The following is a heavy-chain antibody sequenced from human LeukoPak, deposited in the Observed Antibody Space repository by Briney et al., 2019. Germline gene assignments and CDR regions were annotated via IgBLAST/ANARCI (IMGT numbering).Heavy chain of an antibody. V-gene: IGHV3-48*01. J-gene: IGHJ4*02. CDR2: ISSGSRTI. CDR3: ARESITGDRDFDY. CDR1: GVRFSGYS. Sequence: RGCLRLSCAASGVRFSGYSMNWVRPAPEGGLGWVSYISSGSRTIFYADSVKGRFTISRDNAKNSLYLLMNSLRADDTAVYYCARESITGDRDFDYWGQGTLITVSS. D-gene: IGHD7-27*01.